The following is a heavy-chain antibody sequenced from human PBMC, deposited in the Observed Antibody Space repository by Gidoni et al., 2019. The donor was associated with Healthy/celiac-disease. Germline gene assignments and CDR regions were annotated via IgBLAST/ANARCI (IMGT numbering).Heavy chain of an antibody. J-gene: IGHJ6*02. V-gene: IGHV1-69*01. CDR1: GGTFSSYA. Sequence: QVQLVQSGAEVKKPGSSVKVSCKASGGTFSSYAISWVRQAPGQGLEWMGGIIPIFGTANYAQKFQGRVTITADESTSTAYMELSSLRSEDTAVYYCAREGGTMVRGVNWPGDYYYYGMDVWGQGTTVTVSS. CDR3: AREGGTMVRGVNWPGDYYYYGMDV. D-gene: IGHD3-10*01. CDR2: IIPIFGTA.